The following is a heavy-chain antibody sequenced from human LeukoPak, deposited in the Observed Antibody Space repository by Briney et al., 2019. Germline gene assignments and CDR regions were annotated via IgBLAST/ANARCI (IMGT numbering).Heavy chain of an antibody. CDR3: ASAAGAFDM. CDR2: IWSDGSHI. V-gene: IGHV3-33*03. CDR1: GFAFSDYG. J-gene: IGHJ3*02. D-gene: IGHD6-13*01. Sequence: PGGSLRLSCAASGFAFSDYGMHWIRQAPGKGLEWVAVIWSDGSHIYYAESMKGRLTISRDNSKSMVYLQMNSLRVEDTAVYYCASAAGAFDMWGQGTLVTVSS.